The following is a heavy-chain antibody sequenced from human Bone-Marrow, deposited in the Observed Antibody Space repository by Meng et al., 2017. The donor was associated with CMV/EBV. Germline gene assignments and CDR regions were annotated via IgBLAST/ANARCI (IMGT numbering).Heavy chain of an antibody. Sequence: GESLKISCAASGFTFSSYAMHWVRQAPGKGLEYVSAISSNGGSTYYADSVKGRFTISRDNSKNTLYLQMGSLRAEDMAVYYCARGDYGDHWGQGNLVNVSS. J-gene: IGHJ4*02. CDR2: ISSNGGST. V-gene: IGHV3-64*02. CDR3: ARGDYGDH. CDR1: GFTFSSYA.